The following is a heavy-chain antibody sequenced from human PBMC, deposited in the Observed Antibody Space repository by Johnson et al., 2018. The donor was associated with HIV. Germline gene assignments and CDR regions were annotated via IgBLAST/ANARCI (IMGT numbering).Heavy chain of an antibody. Sequence: EVHLVESGGGLVQPGGSLRLSCAASGFTVSNNYMNWVRQAPGKGLEWVSLIYRDNSTYYADSVKGRFTISRDNSKNTLYLQMNGLRAEDTGLYYCVRDQGYYDSSGYPDAFDIWGQGTMVTVSS. CDR2: IYRDNST. CDR3: VRDQGYYDSSGYPDAFDI. D-gene: IGHD3-22*01. J-gene: IGHJ3*02. V-gene: IGHV3-66*01. CDR1: GFTVSNNY.